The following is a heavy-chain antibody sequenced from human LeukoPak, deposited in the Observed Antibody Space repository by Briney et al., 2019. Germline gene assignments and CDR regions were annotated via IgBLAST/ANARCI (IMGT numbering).Heavy chain of an antibody. CDR3: ARGRRYCSSTSCYRGGYYYYGMDV. CDR1: GGSSSGYY. D-gene: IGHD2-2*02. V-gene: IGHV4-34*01. CDR2: INHSGST. J-gene: IGHJ6*02. Sequence: SETLSLTCAVYGGSSSGYYWSWIRQPPGKGLEWIGEINHSGSTNYNPSLKSRVTISVDTSKNQFSLKLSSVTAADTAVYYCARGRRYCSSTSCYRGGYYYYGMDVWGQGTTVTVSS.